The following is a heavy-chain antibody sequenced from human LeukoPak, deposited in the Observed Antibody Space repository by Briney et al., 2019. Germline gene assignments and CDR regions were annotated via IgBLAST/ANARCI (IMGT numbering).Heavy chain of an antibody. Sequence: SETLSLTCTVSGYSISSGYYWGWIRQPPGKGLEWIGSIYHSGSTYYNPSLKSRVTISVDTSKNQFPLKLSSVTAADTAVYYCARLVVVTATTAGWFDPWGQGTLVTVSS. CDR2: IYHSGST. CDR3: ARLVVVTATTAGWFDP. J-gene: IGHJ5*02. D-gene: IGHD2-21*02. V-gene: IGHV4-38-2*02. CDR1: GYSISSGYY.